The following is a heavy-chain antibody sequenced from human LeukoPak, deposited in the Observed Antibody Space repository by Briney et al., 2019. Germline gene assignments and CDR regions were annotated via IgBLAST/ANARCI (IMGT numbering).Heavy chain of an antibody. CDR2: IIPIFGTA. Sequence: EASVKVSCKASGGTFSRYAISWVRQAPGQGLEWMGGIIPIFGTANHAQKFQGRVTITADESTSTAYMELSSLRSEDTAVYYCARVSDSGSYRNWFDPWGQGTLVTVSS. V-gene: IGHV1-69*13. CDR1: GGTFSRYA. D-gene: IGHD3-10*01. J-gene: IGHJ5*02. CDR3: ARVSDSGSYRNWFDP.